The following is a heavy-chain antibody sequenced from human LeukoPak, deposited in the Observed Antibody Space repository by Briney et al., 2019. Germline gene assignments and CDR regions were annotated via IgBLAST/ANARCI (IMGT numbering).Heavy chain of an antibody. CDR1: GFTFSSYA. V-gene: IGHV3-30*04. CDR2: ISYDGSNK. Sequence: GRSLRLSCAASGFTFSSYAMHWVRQAPGKGLEWVAVISYDGSNKYYADSVKGRFTISRDKAKNSLYLQMHSLRVEDTAVYYCARDYKYAFDNWGQGTLVTVSS. J-gene: IGHJ4*02. D-gene: IGHD5-24*01. CDR3: ARDYKYAFDN.